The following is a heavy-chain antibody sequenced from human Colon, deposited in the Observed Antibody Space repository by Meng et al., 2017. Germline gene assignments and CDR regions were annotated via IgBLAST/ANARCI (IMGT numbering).Heavy chain of an antibody. J-gene: IGHJ4*02. CDR3: ARDRKSMIRGAPDS. Sequence: ASVKVSCKTSGYTFTSYGINWVRQAPGQGLEWMGWISGYNGDTNYAQSLHGRVILTTDTSASTVYMELRSLRSDDTAAYYCARDRKSMIRGAPDSWGQGTLVTVSS. CDR2: ISGYNGDT. V-gene: IGHV1-18*01. CDR1: GYTFTSYG. D-gene: IGHD3-16*01.